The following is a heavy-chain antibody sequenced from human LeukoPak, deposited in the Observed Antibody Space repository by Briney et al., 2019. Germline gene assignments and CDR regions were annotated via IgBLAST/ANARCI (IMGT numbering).Heavy chain of an antibody. V-gene: IGHV4-59*01. Sequence: SETLSLTCTVSGGSISSYYWSWIRQPPGKGLEWIGYIYYSGSTNYNPSLKSRVTISVDTSKNQFSRKLSSVTAADTAVYYCARNVEYYYDSSGYYGPNWFDPWGQGTLVTVSS. J-gene: IGHJ5*02. D-gene: IGHD3-22*01. CDR1: GGSISSYY. CDR3: ARNVEYYYDSSGYYGPNWFDP. CDR2: IYYSGST.